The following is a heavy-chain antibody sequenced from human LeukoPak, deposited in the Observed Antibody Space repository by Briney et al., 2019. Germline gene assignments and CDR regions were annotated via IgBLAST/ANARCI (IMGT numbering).Heavy chain of an antibody. D-gene: IGHD3-3*01. CDR1: GGSISSGDYY. Sequence: SETLSLTCTVSGGSISSGDYYWSWIRQHPGKGLEWIGYIYYSGRTDYNPSLKSRVTISVDTSKNQFSLKLSSVTAAGTAVYYCARDRYDSYPMDVWGQGTTVTVSS. J-gene: IGHJ6*02. V-gene: IGHV4-31*03. CDR2: IYYSGRT. CDR3: ARDRYDSYPMDV.